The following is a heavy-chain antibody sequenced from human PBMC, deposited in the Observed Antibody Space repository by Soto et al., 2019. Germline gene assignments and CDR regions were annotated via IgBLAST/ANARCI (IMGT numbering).Heavy chain of an antibody. Sequence: SLRLSCAASGFTFSSYAMHWVRQAPGKGLEWVAVISYDGSNKYYADSVKGRFTISRDNSKNTLYLQMNSLRTEDTAVYYCARDPRVGSSYFDYWGQGTLVTVSS. CDR1: GFTFSSYA. V-gene: IGHV3-30-3*01. D-gene: IGHD6-13*01. J-gene: IGHJ4*02. CDR2: ISYDGSNK. CDR3: ARDPRVGSSYFDY.